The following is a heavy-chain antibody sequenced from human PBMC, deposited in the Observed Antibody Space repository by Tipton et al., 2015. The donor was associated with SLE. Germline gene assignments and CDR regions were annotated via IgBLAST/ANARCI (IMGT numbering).Heavy chain of an antibody. CDR1: GFTFSNAW. CDR3: ARDRLGESDY. J-gene: IGHJ4*02. CDR2: ISGSGGST. Sequence: SLRLSCAASGFTFSNAWMSWVRQAPGKGLEWVSAISGSGGSTYYADSVKGRSTISRDNSKNTLYLQMNSLRAEDTAVYYCARDRLGESDYWGQGTLVTVSS. D-gene: IGHD3-16*01. V-gene: IGHV3-23*01.